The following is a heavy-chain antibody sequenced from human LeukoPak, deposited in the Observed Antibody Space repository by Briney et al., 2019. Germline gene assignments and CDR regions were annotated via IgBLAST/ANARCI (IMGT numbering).Heavy chain of an antibody. Sequence: GGSLRLSCAASGFTFSSYWMSWVRQAPGKGLEWVANIKQDGTEKYYVDSVKGRFTISRDNAKNSLYLQMNTLRPEDTAVYYCARDLSISSTSCPSHWGQGTLVTVSS. V-gene: IGHV3-7*01. D-gene: IGHD2-2*01. CDR3: ARDLSISSTSCPSH. CDR1: GFTFSSYW. CDR2: IKQDGTEK. J-gene: IGHJ4*02.